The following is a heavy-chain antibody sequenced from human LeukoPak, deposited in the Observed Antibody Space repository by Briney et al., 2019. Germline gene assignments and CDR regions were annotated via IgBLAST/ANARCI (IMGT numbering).Heavy chain of an antibody. CDR2: IWYDGSNK. Sequence: PGGSLRLSCAASGFTFSSYGMHWVRQAPGKGLEWVAVIWYDGSNKYYADSVKGRFTISRDNSKNTLYLQMNSLRAEDTAVYYCARTALITIFDYYYMDVWGKGTTVTVSS. CDR1: GFTFSSYG. CDR3: ARTALITIFDYYYMDV. V-gene: IGHV3-33*01. D-gene: IGHD3-3*01. J-gene: IGHJ6*03.